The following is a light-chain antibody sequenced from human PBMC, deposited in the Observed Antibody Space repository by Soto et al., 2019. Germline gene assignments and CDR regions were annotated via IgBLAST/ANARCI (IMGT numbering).Light chain of an antibody. CDR3: SSYTSGSTPLV. Sequence: SALTQPASVSGSPGQSITISCTGTSSDVGGYIYVSWYQHYPGKAPELMIYEVNNRPSGVSNRFAGSKSGNTASLTISGLQAGDEADYYCSSYTSGSTPLVFGTGTKLTVL. CDR2: EVN. J-gene: IGLJ1*01. V-gene: IGLV2-14*01. CDR1: SSDVGGYIY.